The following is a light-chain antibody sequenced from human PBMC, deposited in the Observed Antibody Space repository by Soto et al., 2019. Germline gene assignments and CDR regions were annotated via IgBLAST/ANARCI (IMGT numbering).Light chain of an antibody. CDR2: GAS. V-gene: IGKV3-20*01. CDR1: QSVSNNY. J-gene: IGKJ1*01. Sequence: IGLTQAPGTLSLSAGEGATLSCRASQSVSNNYLAWYQQKPGQAPRLLIYGASNRATGIPDRFSGSGSGTDFTLTISRLEPEDFAVYYCQQYGSSGTFGQGAKVDI. CDR3: QQYGSSGT.